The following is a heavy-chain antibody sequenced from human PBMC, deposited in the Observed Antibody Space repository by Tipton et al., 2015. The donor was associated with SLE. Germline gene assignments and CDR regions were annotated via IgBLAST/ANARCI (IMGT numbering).Heavy chain of an antibody. CDR1: GGSISSHY. Sequence: TLSLTCTVSGGSISSHYWSWIRQPPGKGLEWIGNIYYSGSTNYNPSLKSRVSISVDTSKNQFSLKMNSVTAADTAVYYCARALTASGNYYYGMDVWGQGTTVTVSS. J-gene: IGHJ6*02. V-gene: IGHV4-59*11. CDR2: IYYSGST. CDR3: ARALTASGNYYYGMDV. D-gene: IGHD1-26*01.